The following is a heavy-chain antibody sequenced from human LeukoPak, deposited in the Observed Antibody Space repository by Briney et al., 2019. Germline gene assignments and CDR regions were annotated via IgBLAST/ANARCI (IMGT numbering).Heavy chain of an antibody. V-gene: IGHV3-33*01. CDR1: GFTFSNYG. D-gene: IGHD4/OR15-4a*01. CDR3: ARDYGGTYYFDY. Sequence: GGSLRLSCAASGFTFSNYGMHWVRQAPGKGLEWVALIWYDGSNKYYADSVKGRFTISRDNSKNTLYLQMNSLRAEDTAVYYCARDYGGTYYFDYWGQGTLVTVSS. J-gene: IGHJ4*02. CDR2: IWYDGSNK.